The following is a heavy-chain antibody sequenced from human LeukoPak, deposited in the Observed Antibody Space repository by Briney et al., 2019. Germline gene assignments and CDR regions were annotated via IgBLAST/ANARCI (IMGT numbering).Heavy chain of an antibody. CDR3: ARDEIVGATNFDY. CDR2: IKQDGGEI. J-gene: IGHJ4*02. D-gene: IGHD1-26*01. V-gene: IGHV3-7*03. Sequence: GGSLRLSCAASGFRFSNYWMSWVRQVPGKGLEWVANIKQDGGEIYYVDSVKGRFTISRDNAKNSLFLQMNSLRAEDTAIYYCARDEIVGATNFDYWGQGTLVTVSS. CDR1: GFRFSNYW.